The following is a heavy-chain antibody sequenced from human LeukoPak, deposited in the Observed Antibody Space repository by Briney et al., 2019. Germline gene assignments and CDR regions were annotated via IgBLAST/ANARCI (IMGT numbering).Heavy chain of an antibody. CDR2: ISYSGST. CDR3: ARHYPPDYTFDC. Sequence: SETLSLTCTVSGGSISSYYWNWIRQPPGKGLEWIGYISYSGSTNYNPSLKSRVTISVDTSKNQFSLKLTSVTAADTAVYFCARHYPPDYTFDCWGQGTMVTVSS. CDR1: GGSISSYY. D-gene: IGHD4-11*01. J-gene: IGHJ4*02. V-gene: IGHV4-59*08.